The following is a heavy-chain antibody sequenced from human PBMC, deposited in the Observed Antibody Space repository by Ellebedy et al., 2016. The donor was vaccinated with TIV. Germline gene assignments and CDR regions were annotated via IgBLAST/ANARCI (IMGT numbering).Heavy chain of an antibody. J-gene: IGHJ4*02. Sequence: MPSETLSLTCTVSGVSVSSGSYWNWIRQPPGKGLEWIGNMYHSGSTYYNPSLKSRVTISVDTSKNQFSLRLTSVTAADSAVYYCARDLGSGGDSDCWGQGTLVTVSS. CDR3: ARDLGSGGDSDC. CDR2: MYHSGST. CDR1: GVSVSSGSY. D-gene: IGHD4-23*01. V-gene: IGHV4-38-2*02.